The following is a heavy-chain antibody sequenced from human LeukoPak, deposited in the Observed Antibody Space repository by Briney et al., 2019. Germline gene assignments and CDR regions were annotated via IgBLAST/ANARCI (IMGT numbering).Heavy chain of an antibody. J-gene: IGHJ4*02. Sequence: SETLSLTCTVSGGSISSGDYYWGWIRQPPGKGLEWIGYIYYSRSTYYNPSLKSRVTISVDTSKNQFSLKLSSVTAADTAVYYCAREYYYDSSGDREFHYWAQGTLVTVSS. D-gene: IGHD3-22*01. V-gene: IGHV4-30-4*01. CDR2: IYYSRST. CDR3: AREYYYDSSGDREFHY. CDR1: GGSISSGDYY.